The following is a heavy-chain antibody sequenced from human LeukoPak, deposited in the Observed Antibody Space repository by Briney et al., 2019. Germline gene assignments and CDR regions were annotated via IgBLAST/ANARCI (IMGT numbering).Heavy chain of an antibody. Sequence: SETLSLTCAVYGGSFSGYYWSWIRQPPGKGLEWIGEINHSGSTNYNPSLKSRVTISVDTSKNQFSLKLSSVTAADTAVYYCARVTIVVRGVDYWGQGTLVTVSS. CDR3: ARVTIVVRGVDY. D-gene: IGHD3-10*01. J-gene: IGHJ4*02. CDR1: GGSFSGYY. CDR2: INHSGST. V-gene: IGHV4-34*01.